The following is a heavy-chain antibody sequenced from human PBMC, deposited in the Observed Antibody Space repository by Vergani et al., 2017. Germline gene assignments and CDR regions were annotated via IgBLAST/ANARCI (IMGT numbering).Heavy chain of an antibody. Sequence: QVQLQESGPGLVKPSETLSLTCTVSGGSISSYYWSWIRQPPGKGLEWIGYIYYSGSTNYNPSLKSRVTKSVDTSKNPFSLKLSSVTAADTAVYYCARAGVLTAAYYYGMDFWGQGTTVTVSS. CDR3: ARAGVLTAAYYYGMDF. V-gene: IGHV4-59*01. J-gene: IGHJ6*02. CDR1: GGSISSYY. CDR2: IYYSGST. D-gene: IGHD2-21*02.